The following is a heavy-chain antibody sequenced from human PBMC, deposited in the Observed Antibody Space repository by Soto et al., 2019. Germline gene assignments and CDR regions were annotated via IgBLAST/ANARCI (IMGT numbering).Heavy chain of an antibody. CDR3: ARTGKFYYYDMSGLPFDP. Sequence: SVTMCLTCAVCGGSISSGCYSWSWIRQPPGRGLEWIGDIYHLGTTNYNPSLKRRVSISLDKSKNQFSLKLTSVTAADTAVYFCARTGKFYYYDMSGLPFDPWGPGVLVTVSS. CDR2: IYHLGTT. J-gene: IGHJ5*02. V-gene: IGHV4-30-2*01. D-gene: IGHD3-22*01. CDR1: GGSISSGCYS.